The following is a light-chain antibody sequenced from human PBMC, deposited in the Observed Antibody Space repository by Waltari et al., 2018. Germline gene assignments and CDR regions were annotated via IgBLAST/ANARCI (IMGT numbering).Light chain of an antibody. CDR3: QQYGSSVLYT. CDR2: GAS. Sequence: EVVLTQSPATLSSSPGDRATLSCRASQSLTKRYLAWYQQKPGQAPRLLIYGASSRAAGIPDRFSGSGSGTDFSLTISRLEPEDFAVYYCQQYGSSVLYTFGQGTKLEIK. V-gene: IGKV3-20*01. CDR1: QSLTKRY. J-gene: IGKJ2*01.